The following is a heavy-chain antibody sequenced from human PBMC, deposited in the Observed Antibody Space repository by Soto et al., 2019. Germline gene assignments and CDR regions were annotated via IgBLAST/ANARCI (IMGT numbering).Heavy chain of an antibody. D-gene: IGHD2-2*01. CDR2: IIPMLTVT. V-gene: IGHV1-69*02. J-gene: IGHJ3*01. Sequence: QVHLEQSGAEVKKPGSSVKVSCKAAGGTFSTYTLIWVRQAPGQGLEWMGRIIPMLTVTNSAQKFQGRVTLTADKSTSTSFMELTSLTSDDSAVDYCSVGSWSAETFDVWGQGTMVTVSS. CDR3: SVGSWSAETFDV. CDR1: GGTFSTYT.